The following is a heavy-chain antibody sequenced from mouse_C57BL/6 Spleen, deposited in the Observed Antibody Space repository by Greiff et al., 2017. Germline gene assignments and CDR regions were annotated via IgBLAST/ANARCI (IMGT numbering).Heavy chain of an antibody. J-gene: IGHJ3*01. CDR1: GFTFSDYG. Sequence: DVHLVESGGGLVKPGGSLKLSCAASGFTFSDYGMHWVRQAPEKGLEWVAYISSGSSTIYYADTVKGRFTISRDNAKNTLFLQMTSLRSEDTAMYYCAREFPFAYWGQGTLVTVSA. CDR3: AREFPFAY. CDR2: ISSGSSTI. V-gene: IGHV5-17*01.